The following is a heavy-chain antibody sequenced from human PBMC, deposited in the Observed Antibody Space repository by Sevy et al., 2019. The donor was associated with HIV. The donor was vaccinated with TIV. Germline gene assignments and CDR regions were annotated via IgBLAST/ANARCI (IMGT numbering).Heavy chain of an antibody. J-gene: IGHJ4*02. CDR3: VREGLGGFSYSLDF. CDR1: GFTFSSYW. CDR2: MKQDGSDK. D-gene: IGHD5-18*01. V-gene: IGHV3-7*01. Sequence: GGSLRLSCAASGFTFSSYWMSWVRQAPGKGLEWVATMKQDGSDKYYVDSVKGRFTISRDNAKNSLYLQMNSLRAEDSAVIYCVREGLGGFSYSLDFWGQGTLVTVSS.